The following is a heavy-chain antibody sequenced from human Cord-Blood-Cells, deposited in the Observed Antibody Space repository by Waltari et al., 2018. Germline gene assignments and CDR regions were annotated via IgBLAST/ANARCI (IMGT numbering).Heavy chain of an antibody. Sequence: QVQLQQWGPGLLKTSETLSLTCAVYGGSFSGSYWTWTRQPPGKGLEWIGEINHRGRTNYNPSLKSRFTISVDTSKNQFSLKLSSVTAADTAVYYCARLPMSGSYDYWGQGTLVTVSS. V-gene: IGHV4-34*01. CDR3: ARLPMSGSYDY. J-gene: IGHJ4*02. CDR1: GGSFSGSY. D-gene: IGHD1-26*01. CDR2: INHRGRT.